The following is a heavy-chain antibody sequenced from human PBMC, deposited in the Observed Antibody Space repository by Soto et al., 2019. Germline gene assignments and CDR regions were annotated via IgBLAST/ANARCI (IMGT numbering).Heavy chain of an antibody. Sequence: GGSLRLSCAASGFTFSTYWMSWFRQAPGKGLEWVANINQDGRAAWSVDSVKGRFTISRDNAKRSLYLQMNSLRLEDTAAYYCAKGARWLRLIWDSFDFSGQRTMVTVSS. D-gene: IGHD5-12*01. CDR3: AKGARWLRLIWDSFDF. J-gene: IGHJ3*01. CDR1: GFTFSTYW. CDR2: INQDGRAA. V-gene: IGHV3-7*02.